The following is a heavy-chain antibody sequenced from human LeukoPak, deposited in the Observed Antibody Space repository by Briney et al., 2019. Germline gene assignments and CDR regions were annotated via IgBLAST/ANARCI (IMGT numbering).Heavy chain of an antibody. V-gene: IGHV3-74*01. CDR2: INSDASTT. CDR3: TRVAGSGSVD. D-gene: IGHD1-26*01. CDR1: GFTFSSYW. J-gene: IGHJ4*02. Sequence: PGGSLRLSCAASGFTFSSYWMHWVRQAPGKGLVWVSRINSDASTTSYAGSVKGRFTISRDNAKNTLHLQMNSLRAEDTAVYYCTRVAGSGSVDWGQGTLVTVSS.